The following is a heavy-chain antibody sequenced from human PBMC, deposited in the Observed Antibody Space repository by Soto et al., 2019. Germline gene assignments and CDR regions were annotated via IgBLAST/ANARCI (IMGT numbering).Heavy chain of an antibody. CDR1: GFTFSYHW. V-gene: IGHV3-74*01. CDR2: TTVDGSSI. Sequence: EVQLVESGGGLVQPGGSLRLSCAPAGFTFSYHWVHWVRQAPGKGLEWVSRTTVDGSSISYADSVEGRFTISRDIAKNTFYLQMSSLRVEDTAVYYCTTLSLAVGYYAFDIWGQGTMITVSS. D-gene: IGHD3-22*01. CDR3: TTLSLAVGYYAFDI. J-gene: IGHJ3*02.